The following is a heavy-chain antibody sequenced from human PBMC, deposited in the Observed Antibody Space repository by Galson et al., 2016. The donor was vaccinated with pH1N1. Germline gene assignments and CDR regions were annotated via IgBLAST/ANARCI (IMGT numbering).Heavy chain of an antibody. Sequence: PALVKPTQTLTLTCTFSGFSLSTSGVTVGWIRQPPGKALEWLALIYWNDDKRYSPSLKSRLTIIKDTSENQVVLTMTNMDPVDTATYYCARFLYGDYSNWFDPWGQGTLVTVSS. CDR2: IYWNDDK. V-gene: IGHV2-5*01. CDR1: GFSLSTSGVT. J-gene: IGHJ5*02. D-gene: IGHD4-17*01. CDR3: ARFLYGDYSNWFDP.